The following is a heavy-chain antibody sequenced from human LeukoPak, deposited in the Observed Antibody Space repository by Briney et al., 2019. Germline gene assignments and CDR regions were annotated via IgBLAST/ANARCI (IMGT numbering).Heavy chain of an antibody. Sequence: PGGSLRLSCAASGFTFSSYWMSWVRQAPGKGLEWVANIKQDGSGKYYVDSVKGRFTISRDNAKNSLYLQMNSLRAEDTAVYYCARTGTRGAISGYYMDVWGKGTTVTISS. V-gene: IGHV3-7*01. D-gene: IGHD3-10*01. CDR2: IKQDGSGK. CDR3: ARTGTRGAISGYYMDV. CDR1: GFTFSSYW. J-gene: IGHJ6*03.